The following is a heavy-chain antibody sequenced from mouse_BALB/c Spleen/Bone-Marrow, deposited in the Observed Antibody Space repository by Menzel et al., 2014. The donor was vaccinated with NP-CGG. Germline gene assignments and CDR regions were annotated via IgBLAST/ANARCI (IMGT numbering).Heavy chain of an antibody. D-gene: IGHD2-1*01. CDR2: IHPNSGNT. V-gene: IGHV1S130*01. CDR3: ARIYYGNFYAMDY. Sequence: VQLQQSGSVLVRPGASVKLSCKASGYTFTSSWMHWAKQRPGQGHEWIGEIHPNSGNTNYNEKFKGKATLTVDTSSSTAYVDLSSLTSEDSAVHYCARIYYGNFYAMDYWGQGTSVTVSS. J-gene: IGHJ4*01. CDR1: GYTFTSSW.